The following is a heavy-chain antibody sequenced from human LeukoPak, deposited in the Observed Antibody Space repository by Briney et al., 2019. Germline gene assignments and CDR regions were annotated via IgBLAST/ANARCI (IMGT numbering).Heavy chain of an antibody. CDR1: GGSISSTNW. V-gene: IGHV4-4*02. Sequence: SETLSLTCAVSGGSISSTNWWSWVRQPPGKGLEWIGEIYHSGSTEYNPSLKSRVTISVDKSKNKFSLKLTSVTAADTAVYFCARDYDTSGSDAFDIWGQGTMVTVSS. CDR3: ARDYDTSGSDAFDI. CDR2: IYHSGST. D-gene: IGHD3-22*01. J-gene: IGHJ3*02.